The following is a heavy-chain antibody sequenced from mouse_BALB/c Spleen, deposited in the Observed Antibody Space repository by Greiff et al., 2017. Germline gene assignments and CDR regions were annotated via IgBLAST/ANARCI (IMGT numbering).Heavy chain of an antibody. Sequence: VQLQQSGAELVKPGASVKLSCTASGFNIKDTYMHWVKQRPEQGLEWIGRIDPANGNTKYDPKFQGKATITADTSSNTAYLQLSSLTSEDTAVYYCARGVRGAMDDWGQGTSVTVSS. D-gene: IGHD1-1*01. CDR1: GFNIKDTY. V-gene: IGHV14-3*02. CDR3: ARGVRGAMDD. CDR2: IDPANGNT. J-gene: IGHJ4*01.